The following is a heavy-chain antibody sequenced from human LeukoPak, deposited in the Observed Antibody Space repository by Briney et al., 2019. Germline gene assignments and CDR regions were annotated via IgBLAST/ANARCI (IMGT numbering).Heavy chain of an antibody. CDR1: GFTVSSNY. D-gene: IGHD3-9*01. CDR3: ARTSYYDILTGYYYFDY. Sequence: GGSLRLSCAASGFTVSSNYMSWVRQAPGKGLEGVSVIYSGGSTYYADSVKGRFTISRDNSKNTLYLQMNSLRAEDTAVYYCARTSYYDILTGYYYFDYWGQGTLVTVSS. J-gene: IGHJ4*02. V-gene: IGHV3-53*01. CDR2: IYSGGST.